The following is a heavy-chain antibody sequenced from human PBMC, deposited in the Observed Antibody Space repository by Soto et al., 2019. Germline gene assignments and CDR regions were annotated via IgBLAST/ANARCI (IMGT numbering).Heavy chain of an antibody. CDR2: IYSGGST. Sequence: GGALRLSCAASGVTVSSNYRSWVRQAPGKGLEWVSVIYSGGSTYYADSVKGRFTISRDNSKNTLYLQMNSLRAEDTAVYYCARDRLENYGDDYYYYYYYLDVWAKGTTVTVSS. V-gene: IGHV3-66*01. D-gene: IGHD4-17*01. J-gene: IGHJ6*03. CDR1: GVTVSSNY. CDR3: ARDRLENYGDDYYYYYYYLDV.